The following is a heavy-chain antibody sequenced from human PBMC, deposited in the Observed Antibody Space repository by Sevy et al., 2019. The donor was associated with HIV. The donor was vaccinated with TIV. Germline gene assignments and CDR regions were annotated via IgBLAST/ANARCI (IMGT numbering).Heavy chain of an antibody. CDR2: ISGSGGST. V-gene: IGHV3-23*01. D-gene: IGHD3-16*02. Sequence: GGSLRLSCAASGFTFSSYAMSWVRQAPGKGLEWVSAISGSGGSTYYADSVKGRFTISRDNSKNTLDLQMTSLRAEDTDVYSCAKVIRLGKLSLSEYLNWGQGTLVTVSS. CDR1: GFTFSSYA. J-gene: IGHJ4*02. CDR3: AKVIRLGKLSLSEYLN.